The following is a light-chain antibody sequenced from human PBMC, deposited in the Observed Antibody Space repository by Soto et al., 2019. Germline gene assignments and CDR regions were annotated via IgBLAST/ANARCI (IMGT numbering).Light chain of an antibody. V-gene: IGLV2-8*01. Sequence: QSALTQPPSASGSPGQSVTISCRGTSSDVGGYNFVSWYQHHPGKAPKLVIYEVSKRPSGVPDRFSGSKSGNTASLTVSGLRAEDEADYYRTSYAGSYNLGVFGGGTKLTVL. CDR3: TSYAGSYNLGV. J-gene: IGLJ2*01. CDR1: SSDVGGYNF. CDR2: EVS.